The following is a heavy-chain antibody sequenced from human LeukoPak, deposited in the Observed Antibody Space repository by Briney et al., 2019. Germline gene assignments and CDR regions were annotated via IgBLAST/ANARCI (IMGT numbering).Heavy chain of an antibody. J-gene: IGHJ4*02. CDR1: GGSFSGYY. CDR3: ARADKAARRGFGY. D-gene: IGHD6-6*01. CDR2: INHSGST. Sequence: SETLSLTCAVYGGSFSGYYWSWIRQPPGKGLEWIGEINHSGSTNYNPSLKSRVTISVDTSKNQFSLKLSSVTAADTAVYYCARADKAARRGFGYWGQGTLVTVSS. V-gene: IGHV4-34*01.